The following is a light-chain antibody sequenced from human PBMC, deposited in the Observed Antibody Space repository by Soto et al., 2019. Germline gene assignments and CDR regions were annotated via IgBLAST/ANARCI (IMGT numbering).Light chain of an antibody. V-gene: IGKV1-39*01. Sequence: DIQMTQSPSSLSASVGDRVTITCRASQSISNYLNWYQQKVGKAPKLLIYAASNLQRGVTSKFSGSGSGTDFTLTISSPQPEDFATYFCQQTYSKPITFGQGTRLEIK. J-gene: IGKJ5*01. CDR1: QSISNY. CDR2: AAS. CDR3: QQTYSKPIT.